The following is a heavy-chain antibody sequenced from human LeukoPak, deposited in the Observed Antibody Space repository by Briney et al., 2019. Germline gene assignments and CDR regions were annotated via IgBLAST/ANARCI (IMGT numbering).Heavy chain of an antibody. CDR1: GGSFSGYY. V-gene: IGHV4-59*01. Sequence: SETLSLTCAVYGGSFSGYYWSWIRQPPGKGLEWIGYIYYSGSTNYNPSLKSRVTISVDTSKNQFSLKLSSVTAADTAVYYCARVVVVPAAMFSYYYYMDVWGKGTTVTISS. CDR3: ARVVVVPAAMFSYYYYMDV. D-gene: IGHD2-2*01. J-gene: IGHJ6*03. CDR2: IYYSGST.